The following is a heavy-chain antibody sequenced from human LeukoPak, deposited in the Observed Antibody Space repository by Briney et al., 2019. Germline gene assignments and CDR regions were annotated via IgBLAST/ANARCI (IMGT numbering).Heavy chain of an antibody. CDR3: AKARLSTGWAYNDY. Sequence: GGSLRLSCAASGFTFRGYAMSWVRQAPGKGLEWVSAIVGGGGTTFYADSVKGRFTISRDKSKNTVSLQMNSLRAEDTAVYYCAKARLSTGWAYNDYWGQGTLVTVSS. D-gene: IGHD6-19*01. V-gene: IGHV3-23*01. CDR2: IVGGGGTT. J-gene: IGHJ4*02. CDR1: GFTFRGYA.